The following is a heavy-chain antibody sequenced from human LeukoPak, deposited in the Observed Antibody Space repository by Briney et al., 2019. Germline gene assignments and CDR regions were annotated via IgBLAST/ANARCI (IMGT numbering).Heavy chain of an antibody. V-gene: IGHV4-59*01. J-gene: IGHJ6*03. CDR1: GGSISSYY. D-gene: IGHD1-26*01. Sequence: SETLSLTCTVSGGSISSYYWSWIRQPPGKGLEWIGYIYYSGSTNYNPSLKSRVTISVDTSKNQFSLKLSSVTAADTAVYYCARAAYSGSYRYYYYMDVWGKGTTVTVS. CDR2: IYYSGST. CDR3: ARAAYSGSYRYYYYMDV.